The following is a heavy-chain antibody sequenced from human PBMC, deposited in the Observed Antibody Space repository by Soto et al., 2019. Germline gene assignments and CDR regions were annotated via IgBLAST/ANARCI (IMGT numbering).Heavy chain of an antibody. CDR1: GGSFSGYY. V-gene: IGHV4-34*01. CDR3: ARGRLSYYYDSSGHNWFYP. CDR2: INHSGST. J-gene: IGHJ5*02. Sequence: SETLSLTCAVYGGSFSGYYWSWIRQPPGKGLEWIGEINHSGSTNYNPSLKSRVTISVDTSKNQFSLKLSSVTAADTAVYYCARGRLSYYYDSSGHNWFYPWGQGTLFT. D-gene: IGHD3-22*01.